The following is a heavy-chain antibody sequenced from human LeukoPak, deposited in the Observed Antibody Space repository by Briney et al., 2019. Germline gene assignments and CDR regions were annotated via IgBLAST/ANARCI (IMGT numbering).Heavy chain of an antibody. J-gene: IGHJ4*02. CDR2: INHSGST. CDR1: GGSFSGYY. D-gene: IGHD3-10*01. V-gene: IGHV4-34*01. CDR3: ATGGQKYGY. Sequence: SETLSLTCAVYGGSFSGYYWSWIRQPPGKGLEWIGEINHSGSTNYNPSLKSRVTISVDTSKNQFSLKLSSVTAADTAVYYCATGGQKYGYWGQGTLVTVSS.